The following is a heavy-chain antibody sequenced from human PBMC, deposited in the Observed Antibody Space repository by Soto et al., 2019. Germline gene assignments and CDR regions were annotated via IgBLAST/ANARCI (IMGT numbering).Heavy chain of an antibody. J-gene: IGHJ4*02. CDR3: ARDMYSSSWYVPIDY. D-gene: IGHD6-13*01. CDR2: IWYDGSNK. V-gene: IGHV3-33*01. CDR1: GFTFSSYG. Sequence: GGSLRLSCAAPGFTFSSYGMHWVRQAPGKGLEWVAVIWYDGSNKYYADSVKGRFTISRDNSKNTLYLQMNSLRAEDTAVYYCARDMYSSSWYVPIDYWGQGTLVTVSS.